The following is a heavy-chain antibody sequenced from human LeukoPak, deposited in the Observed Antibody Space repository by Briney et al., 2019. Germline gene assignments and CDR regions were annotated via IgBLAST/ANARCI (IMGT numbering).Heavy chain of an antibody. D-gene: IGHD3-10*01. CDR3: ARDRGPPQLLWFGELSRQPIDY. CDR1: GFTFSSYE. Sequence: GGSLRLSCAASGFTFSSYEMNWVRQAPGKGLEWVSYISSSGSTIYYADSVKGRFTISRDNAKNSLYLQMNSLRAEDTAVYYCARDRGPPQLLWFGELSRQPIDYWGQGTLVTVSS. CDR2: ISSSGSTI. J-gene: IGHJ4*02. V-gene: IGHV3-48*03.